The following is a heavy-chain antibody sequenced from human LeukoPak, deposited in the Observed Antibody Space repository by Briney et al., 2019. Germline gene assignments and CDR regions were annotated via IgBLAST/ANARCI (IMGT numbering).Heavy chain of an antibody. Sequence: ASVKVSCKASGYTFTSYDINWVRQATGQGLEWMGWINPNSGGTNYAQKFQGRVTMTRDTSISTAYMELSRLRSDDTAVYYCARVRGYYDSSGQQAFDIWGQGTMVTVSS. J-gene: IGHJ3*02. CDR1: GYTFTSYD. CDR3: ARVRGYYDSSGQQAFDI. V-gene: IGHV1-2*02. CDR2: INPNSGGT. D-gene: IGHD3-22*01.